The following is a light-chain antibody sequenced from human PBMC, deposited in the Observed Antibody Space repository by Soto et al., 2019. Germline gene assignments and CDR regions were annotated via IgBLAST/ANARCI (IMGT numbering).Light chain of an antibody. CDR1: QSIVTY. Sequence: DIQMTQSPSSRSASVGDRVTITCRASQSIVTYLNWYLQKPGKPPKLLIYAASNLQSGVPSRFSGSGSGTDFALTISSLEPEDFATYFCQQCYRAPRWPLAQGTNV. CDR3: QQCYRAPRWP. CDR2: AAS. V-gene: IGKV1-39*01. J-gene: IGKJ1*01.